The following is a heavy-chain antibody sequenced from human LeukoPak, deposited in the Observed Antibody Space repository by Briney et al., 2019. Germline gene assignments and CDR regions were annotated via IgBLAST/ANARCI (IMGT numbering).Heavy chain of an antibody. J-gene: IGHJ4*02. CDR2: INHSGST. D-gene: IGHD6-13*01. Sequence: SETLSLTCAVYGGSFSGYYWSWIRQPPGKGLEWIGEINHSGSTNYNPSLKSRVTISVDTSKNQFSLKLSSVTAADTAVYYCARRIGGFGSSWNSALDYWGQGTLVTVSS. CDR1: GGSFSGYY. V-gene: IGHV4-34*01. CDR3: ARRIGGFGSSWNSALDY.